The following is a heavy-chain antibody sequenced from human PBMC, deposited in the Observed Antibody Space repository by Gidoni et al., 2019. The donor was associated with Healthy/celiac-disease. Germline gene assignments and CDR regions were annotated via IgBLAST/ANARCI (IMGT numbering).Heavy chain of an antibody. CDR2: ISYDGSNK. D-gene: IGHD3-10*01. CDR1: GFTFSSYA. V-gene: IGHV3-30-3*01. Sequence: QVQLVESGGGVVQPGRSLRLSCAASGFTFSSYAMHWVRQAPGKGLEWVAVISYDGSNKYYADSVKDRFTISRDNSKNTLYLQMNSLRAEDTAVYYCARDQKEGSGRTETFDYWGQGTLVTVSS. J-gene: IGHJ4*02. CDR3: ARDQKEGSGRTETFDY.